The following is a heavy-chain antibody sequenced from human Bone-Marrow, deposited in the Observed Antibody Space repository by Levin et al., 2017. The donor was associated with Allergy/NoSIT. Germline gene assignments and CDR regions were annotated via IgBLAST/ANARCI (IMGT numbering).Heavy chain of an antibody. CDR1: GFTFSGSW. V-gene: IGHV3-7*01. J-gene: IGHJ5*02. D-gene: IGHD3-10*01. CDR3: ARDSGGFDP. Sequence: LSLTCAASGFTFSGSWMSWVRQAPGKGLEWVANIKEDGSEKYYVDSVKGRFTISRDNAKNSLYLQMNSLRAEDTAVYYCARDSGGFDPWGQGTLVTVSS. CDR2: IKEDGSEK.